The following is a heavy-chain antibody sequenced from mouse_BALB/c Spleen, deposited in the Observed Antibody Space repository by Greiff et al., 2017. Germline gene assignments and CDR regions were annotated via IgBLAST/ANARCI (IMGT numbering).Heavy chain of an antibody. D-gene: IGHD2-4*01. Sequence: EVQVVESGGGLVKPGGSLKLSCAASGFTFSDYYMYWVRQTPEKRLEWVATISDGGSYTYYPDSVKGRFTISRDNAKNNLYLQMSSLKSEDTAMYYCARGSTMITTEDFDYWGQGTTLTVSS. CDR1: GFTFSDYY. CDR2: ISDGGSYT. V-gene: IGHV5-4*02. CDR3: ARGSTMITTEDFDY. J-gene: IGHJ2*01.